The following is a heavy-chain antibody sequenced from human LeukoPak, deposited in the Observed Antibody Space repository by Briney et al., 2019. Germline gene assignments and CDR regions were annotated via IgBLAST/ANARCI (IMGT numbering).Heavy chain of an antibody. J-gene: IGHJ4*02. Sequence: PSGGSLRLSCAASGFTFSSYAMSWVRQAPGKGLEWVSAISGSGGSTYYADSVRGRFTISRDNPKFTFSRDTSKNKLYLQMNSLRAEDTAVYYCAKDPSYYYDSSGYVDYWGQGTLVTVSS. CDR1: GFTFSSYA. V-gene: IGHV3-23*01. CDR3: AKDPSYYYDSSGYVDY. CDR2: ISGSGGST. D-gene: IGHD3-22*01.